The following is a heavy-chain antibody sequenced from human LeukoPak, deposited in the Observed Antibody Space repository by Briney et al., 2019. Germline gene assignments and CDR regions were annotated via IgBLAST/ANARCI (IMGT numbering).Heavy chain of an antibody. J-gene: IGHJ6*03. CDR1: GGSISSTNYY. CDR2: IHYSGNT. D-gene: IGHD2-15*01. Sequence: SETLSLTCTVSGGSISSTNYYWGWIRQPPGKGLEWIGSIHYSGNTFYNPSLKSLFTVSLDTSKNHISLRLSSVTAADTAVYYCARGQLLHYYYYYYMDVWGKGTTVSVSS. CDR3: ARGQLLHYYYYYYMDV. V-gene: IGHV4-39*07.